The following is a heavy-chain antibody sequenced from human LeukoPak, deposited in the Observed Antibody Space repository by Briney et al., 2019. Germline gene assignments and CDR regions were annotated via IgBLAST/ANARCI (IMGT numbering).Heavy chain of an antibody. CDR2: IYTSGST. V-gene: IGHV4-4*07. CDR1: GGSISSYY. CDR3: ARENSGSYREFDY. J-gene: IGHJ4*02. D-gene: IGHD1-26*01. Sequence: SETLSLTCTVSGGSISSYYWSWIRQPAGKGLEWIGRIYTSGSTNCNASLKSRVSMSVDTSKNQFSLKLSSVTAADTAVFYCARENSGSYREFDYWGQGTLVTVSS.